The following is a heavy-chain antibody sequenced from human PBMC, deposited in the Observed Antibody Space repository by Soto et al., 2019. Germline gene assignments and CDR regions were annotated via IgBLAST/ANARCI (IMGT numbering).Heavy chain of an antibody. CDR1: GASISSGGYS. CDR3: ARGPDCGGDCYSYYLDS. D-gene: IGHD2-21*02. J-gene: IGHJ4*02. Sequence: QLQLQESGSGLVKPSQTLSLTCAVSGASISSGGYSWSWIRQPPGKVLEWIGYIYHSGSTYYNPYLTRRVTISVVRSKNQFPLKLCSVADAVTAVYYCARGPDCGGDCYSYYLDSWGQGTLVTVCS. V-gene: IGHV4-30-2*01. CDR2: IYHSGST.